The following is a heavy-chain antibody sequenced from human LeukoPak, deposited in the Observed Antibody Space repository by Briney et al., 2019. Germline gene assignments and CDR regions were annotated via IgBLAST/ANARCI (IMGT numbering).Heavy chain of an antibody. Sequence: SETLSLTCTVSGGSINSYFWSWIRQPPGKGLEWIGYLYYTGSASYNPSLKSRVTISVDTPKNQFSLRLSSVTAADTAVYYCARGAAFCSGGSCSDSWGQGTLVTVSS. D-gene: IGHD2-15*01. CDR2: LYYTGSA. J-gene: IGHJ4*02. CDR3: ARGAAFCSGGSCSDS. CDR1: GGSINSYF. V-gene: IGHV4-59*01.